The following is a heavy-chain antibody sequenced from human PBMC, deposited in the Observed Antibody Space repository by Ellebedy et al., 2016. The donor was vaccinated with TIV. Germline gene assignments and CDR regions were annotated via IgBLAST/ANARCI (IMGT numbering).Heavy chain of an antibody. CDR3: ARLTGGHDDH. Sequence: SETLSLTCGVYGGSFSGYYWSWVRQPPGKGLEWIGEVNQSGRTNYHPSLKSRVTISVDTSKNQFSLRLSSVTAADTAVYYCARLTGGHDDHWGQGTLVTVSS. CDR1: GGSFSGYY. J-gene: IGHJ4*02. D-gene: IGHD2-8*02. V-gene: IGHV4-34*01. CDR2: VNQSGRT.